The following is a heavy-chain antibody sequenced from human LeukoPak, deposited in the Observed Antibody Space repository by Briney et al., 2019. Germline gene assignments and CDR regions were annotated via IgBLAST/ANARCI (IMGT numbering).Heavy chain of an antibody. CDR3: RAATKFLDYYYDY. CDR2: ISSDGSNK. D-gene: IGHD3-22*01. CDR1: RSTFSTFG. J-gene: IGHJ4*02. V-gene: IGHV3-30*03. Sequence: GRSLRLSCAASRSTFSTFGMHWVRQAPGKGLEWVAVISSDGSNKYYADSVRGRFTISRDNSKDTLYLQMSSLRIEDTAVYYCRAATKFLDYYYDYWGQGTLVTVSS.